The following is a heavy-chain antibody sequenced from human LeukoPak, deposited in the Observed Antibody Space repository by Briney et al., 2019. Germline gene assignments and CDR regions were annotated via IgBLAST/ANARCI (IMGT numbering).Heavy chain of an antibody. Sequence: SVKVSCKASGYTFTSYGISWVRQAPGQGLEWMGGIIPIFGTANYAQKFQGRVTITADESTSTAYMELSSLRSEDTAVYYCARGERIAVAGRGGYYYYYGMDVWGQGTTVTVSS. CDR3: ARGERIAVAGRGGYYYYYGMDV. D-gene: IGHD6-19*01. CDR1: GYTFTSYG. CDR2: IIPIFGTA. V-gene: IGHV1-69*13. J-gene: IGHJ6*02.